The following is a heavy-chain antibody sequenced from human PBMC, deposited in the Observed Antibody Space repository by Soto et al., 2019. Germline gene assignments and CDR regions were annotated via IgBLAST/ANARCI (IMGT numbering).Heavy chain of an antibody. J-gene: IGHJ6*02. CDR3: AAGCSGGSCQTRYYYYGMDV. D-gene: IGHD2-15*01. CDR1: GFTFTSSA. CDR2: IVVGSGNT. Sequence: SVKVSCKASGFTFTSSAVQWVRQARGQRLEWIGWIVVGSGNTNYAQKFQERVTITRDMSTSTAYMELSSLRSEDTAVYYCAAGCSGGSCQTRYYYYGMDVWGQGTTVTVSS. V-gene: IGHV1-58*01.